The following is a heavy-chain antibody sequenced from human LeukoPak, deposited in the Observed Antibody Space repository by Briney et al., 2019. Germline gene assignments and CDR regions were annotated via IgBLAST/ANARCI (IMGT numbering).Heavy chain of an antibody. Sequence: GGSLRLSCAAPGFTFHDYAMHWVRQVPGKGLEWVSGITWNSGSVLYADSVRGRFTISRDNAKNSLYLQMNSLRPEDMAFYYCAKGLGVASLIVDALDMWGQGTMVTV. V-gene: IGHV3-9*03. CDR2: ITWNSGSV. CDR1: GFTFHDYA. J-gene: IGHJ3*02. D-gene: IGHD3/OR15-3a*01. CDR3: AKGLGVASLIVDALDM.